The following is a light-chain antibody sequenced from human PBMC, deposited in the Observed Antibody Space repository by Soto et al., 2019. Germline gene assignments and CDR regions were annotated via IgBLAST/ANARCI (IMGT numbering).Light chain of an antibody. CDR1: QGISSY. CDR2: AAS. J-gene: IGKJ2*01. Sequence: IKLTQSPSSLSASVGDRVTITCRASQGISSYLAWYQQKPVKAPKLLTYAASTLQSGVPSRFSGSGSGTDFTLTISSLQPEDFATYYCQQLNSYPRTFGQGTKLEIK. CDR3: QQLNSYPRT. V-gene: IGKV1-9*01.